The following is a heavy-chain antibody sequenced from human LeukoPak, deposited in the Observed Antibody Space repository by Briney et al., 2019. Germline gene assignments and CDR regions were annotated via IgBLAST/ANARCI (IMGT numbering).Heavy chain of an antibody. CDR1: GFTFSSYE. J-gene: IGHJ4*02. D-gene: IGHD3-10*01. Sequence: GGSLRLSCAASGFTFSSYEMNWVRQAPGKGLEWVSYISSSGSTIYYADSVKGRFTISRDNSKNTLYLQMNSLRAEDTAVYYCAKALLWFGELGYWGQGTLVTVSS. CDR2: ISSSGSTI. V-gene: IGHV3-48*03. CDR3: AKALLWFGELGY.